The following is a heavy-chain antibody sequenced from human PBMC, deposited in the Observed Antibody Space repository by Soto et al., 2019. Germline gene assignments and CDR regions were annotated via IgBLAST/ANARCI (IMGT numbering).Heavy chain of an antibody. J-gene: IGHJ4*02. V-gene: IGHV5-51*01. Sequence: PGASLKISCKTSGYIFTSYSIGWLRQQPEKGLEWMGIISPSDSATRYSPSFQGQVLISAVWSISTASLEWSSLQASDRAIHYCARASPGGSLGSPPEYWGQGTLVTVSS. CDR3: ARASPGGSLGSPPEY. D-gene: IGHD3-10*01. CDR1: GYIFTSYS. CDR2: ISPSDSAT.